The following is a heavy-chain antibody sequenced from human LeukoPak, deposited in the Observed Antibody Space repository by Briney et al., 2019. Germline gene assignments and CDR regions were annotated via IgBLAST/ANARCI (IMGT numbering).Heavy chain of an antibody. V-gene: IGHV1-2*02. Sequence: VASVKVSCKASGYTFTGYYMHWVRQAPGQGLEWMGWINPNSGGTNYAQKFQGRVTMTRDTSISTAYMELSRLRSDDTAVYYCARDCSRVAYCGGDCYLCYYMDVWGKGTTVTVSS. CDR1: GYTFTGYY. D-gene: IGHD2-21*01. CDR2: INPNSGGT. J-gene: IGHJ6*03. CDR3: ARDCSRVAYCGGDCYLCYYMDV.